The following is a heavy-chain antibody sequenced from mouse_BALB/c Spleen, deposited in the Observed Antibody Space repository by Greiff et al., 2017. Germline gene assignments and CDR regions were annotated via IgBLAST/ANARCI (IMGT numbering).Heavy chain of an antibody. CDR2: ISSGSRTI. D-gene: IGHD1-1*01. Sequence: EVKLVESGGGLVQPGGSRKLSCAASGFTFSSFGMHWVRQAPEKGLEWVAYISSGSRTIYYADTVKGRFTISRDNPKNTMFLQRTRLRSEDTAMYYCARSPYCGSSYVEYYCAMDYWGQGTSVTVAS. CDR1: GFTFSSFG. V-gene: IGHV5-17*02. CDR3: ARSPYCGSSYVEYYCAMDY. J-gene: IGHJ4*01.